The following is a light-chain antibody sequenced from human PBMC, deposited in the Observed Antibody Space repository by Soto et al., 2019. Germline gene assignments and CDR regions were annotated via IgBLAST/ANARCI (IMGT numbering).Light chain of an antibody. CDR2: AAS. CDR3: LQHNIFPCT. Sequence: DIQMTQSPSSLSVSVGETVTLTCRASQGIRKDLGWYQQKPGKAPKSLIYAASSLQSGIPSRFSGSGSGTEFTLTISSLQPEDFATYYCLQHNIFPCTFGQGTKVDIK. V-gene: IGKV1-17*01. J-gene: IGKJ1*01. CDR1: QGIRKD.